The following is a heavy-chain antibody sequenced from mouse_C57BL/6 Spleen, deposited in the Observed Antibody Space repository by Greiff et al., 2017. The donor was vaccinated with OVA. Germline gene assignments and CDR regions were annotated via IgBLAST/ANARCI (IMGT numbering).Heavy chain of an antibody. J-gene: IGHJ1*03. Sequence: VKLMESGPGILQSSQTLSLTCSFSGFSLSTSGMGVSWIRQPSGKGLEWLAHIYWDDDKRYNPSLKSRLTISKDTSRNQVFLKITSVDTADTATYYCARSSDGYYGYFDVWGTGTTVTVSS. D-gene: IGHD2-3*01. CDR3: ARSSDGYYGYFDV. CDR2: IYWDDDK. CDR1: GFSLSTSGMG. V-gene: IGHV8-12*01.